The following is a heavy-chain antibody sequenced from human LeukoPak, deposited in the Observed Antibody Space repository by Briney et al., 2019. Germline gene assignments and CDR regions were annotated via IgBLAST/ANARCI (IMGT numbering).Heavy chain of an antibody. J-gene: IGHJ3*02. CDR2: INPSGGNT. Sequence: ASVKVSCTASGYTFTSYYMHWVRQAPGQGLEWVGIINPSGGNTSYAQKVQGKDTMTRDTSTSTVYMELSSLSSEDTAVYYCARDPQPYCGGDCYLTDAFDIWGQGTMVTLSS. V-gene: IGHV1-46*01. D-gene: IGHD2-21*02. CDR3: ARDPQPYCGGDCYLTDAFDI. CDR1: GYTFTSYY.